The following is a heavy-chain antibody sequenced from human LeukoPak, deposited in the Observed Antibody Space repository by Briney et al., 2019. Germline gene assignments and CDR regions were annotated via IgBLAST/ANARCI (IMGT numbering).Heavy chain of an antibody. V-gene: IGHV4-30-4*08. CDR3: ARGYYMDV. Sequence: SETLSLTCAVYGGSFSGYYWSWIRQPPGEGLEWIGYVSYSGSTYYNPSLKSRLTISMDTSNNQFSLNLRSVTAADTAVYYCARGYYMDVWGKGTTVTVSS. CDR2: VSYSGST. J-gene: IGHJ6*03. CDR1: GGSFSGYY.